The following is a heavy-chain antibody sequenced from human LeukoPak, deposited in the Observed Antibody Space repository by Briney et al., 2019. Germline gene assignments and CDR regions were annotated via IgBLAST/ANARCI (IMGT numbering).Heavy chain of an antibody. D-gene: IGHD3-10*01. CDR3: ARDASTGALGVY. CDR1: GGTFSSYA. J-gene: IGHJ4*02. Sequence: SVKVSCKASGGTFSSYAISWVRLAPGQGLEWMGRIIPILGIANYAQKFQGRVTITADKSTSTAYMELSSLRSEDTAVYYCARDASTGALGVYWGQGTLVTVSS. V-gene: IGHV1-69*04. CDR2: IIPILGIA.